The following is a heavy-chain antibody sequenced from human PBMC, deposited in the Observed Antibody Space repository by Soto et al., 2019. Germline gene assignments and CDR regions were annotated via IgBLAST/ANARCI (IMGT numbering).Heavy chain of an antibody. CDR3: ARGVDYNSWSGSATYYFDY. CDR1: GGSITSGDYY. Sequence: PSETLSLTCTVSGGSITSGDYYWGWIRQPPGKGLEWIGYIYSSGSTYLNPSLRSRLTISVDTSQRQFSLRLSSVTAADTAVYFCARGVDYNSWSGSATYYFDYWGQGVLVTVSS. D-gene: IGHD3-3*01. V-gene: IGHV4-30-4*01. J-gene: IGHJ4*02. CDR2: IYSSGST.